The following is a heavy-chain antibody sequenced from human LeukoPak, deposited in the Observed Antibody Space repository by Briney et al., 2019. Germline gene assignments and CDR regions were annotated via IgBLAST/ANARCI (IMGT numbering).Heavy chain of an antibody. CDR2: ISYDGSNK. Sequence: SGGSLRLSCAASGFTFSSYGMHWVRQAPGKGLEWVAVISYDGSNKYYADSVKGRFTISRDNSKNTLYLQMNSLRAEDTAVYYCAKDRGGSYPTGFDPWGQGTLVTVSS. CDR1: GFTFSSYG. V-gene: IGHV3-30*18. J-gene: IGHJ5*02. CDR3: AKDRGGSYPTGFDP. D-gene: IGHD1-26*01.